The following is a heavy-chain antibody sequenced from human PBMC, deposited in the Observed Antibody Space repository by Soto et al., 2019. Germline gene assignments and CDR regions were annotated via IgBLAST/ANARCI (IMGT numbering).Heavy chain of an antibody. CDR3: ARGRWLRSSVDY. Sequence: QVQLQQWGAGLLKPSETLSLTCAVYGGSFSGYYWSWIRQPPGKGLEWIGEINHSGSTNYNPSLKSRVTIPVDTSKNQFSLKLSSVTAADTAVYYCARGRWLRSSVDYWGQGTLVTVSS. D-gene: IGHD5-12*01. V-gene: IGHV4-34*01. CDR2: INHSGST. CDR1: GGSFSGYY. J-gene: IGHJ4*02.